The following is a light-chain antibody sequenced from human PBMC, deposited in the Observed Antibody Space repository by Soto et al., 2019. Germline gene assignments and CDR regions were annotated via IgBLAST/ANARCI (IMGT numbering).Light chain of an antibody. Sequence: EIVLTQSPGTLSLSPGERATLSCRASQSVSSSYLAWYQQKPGQAPRLLIYGASSRATGIPDRFSGSGSGTDFTLTIRRLEPEDFAVDYCQQYGSSRSFGGGTKVDIK. CDR3: QQYGSSRS. CDR1: QSVSSSY. J-gene: IGKJ4*01. V-gene: IGKV3-20*01. CDR2: GAS.